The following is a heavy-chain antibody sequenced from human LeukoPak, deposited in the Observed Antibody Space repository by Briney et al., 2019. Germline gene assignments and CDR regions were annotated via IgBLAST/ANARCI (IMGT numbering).Heavy chain of an antibody. CDR3: AKGYCITTSSCYAFDY. J-gene: IGHJ4*02. V-gene: IGHV5-51*01. CDR1: GYRFTSYW. Sequence: GESLKISCKGSGYRFTSYWIGWVRQMPGKGLGWMRIIYPGDSDTRYSSSFQGQVTISADKSISTAYLQWSSLKASDTAMYYCAKGYCITTSSCYAFDYWGQGTLVTVYS. D-gene: IGHD2-2*01. CDR2: IYPGDSDT.